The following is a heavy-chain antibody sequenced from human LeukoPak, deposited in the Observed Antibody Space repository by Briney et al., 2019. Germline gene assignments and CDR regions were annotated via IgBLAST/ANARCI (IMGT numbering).Heavy chain of an antibody. D-gene: IGHD3-10*01. CDR2: IRYNGNNQ. Sequence: GGSLRLSCAASGFTFNNYGMRWVRQAPGKGLEWVAFIRYNGNNQYYADSVKGRFTISRDNSKNTLYLQMNSLKGDDTAVYYCAKDSAFYYIDVWGKGTTVIISS. V-gene: IGHV3-30*02. CDR3: AKDSAFYYIDV. CDR1: GFTFNNYG. J-gene: IGHJ6*03.